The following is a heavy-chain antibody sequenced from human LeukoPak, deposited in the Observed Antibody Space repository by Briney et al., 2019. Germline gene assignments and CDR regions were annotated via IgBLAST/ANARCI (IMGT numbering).Heavy chain of an antibody. D-gene: IGHD3-22*01. J-gene: IGHJ4*02. CDR1: GGSISSGGYS. CDR3: ARGRVYYDSSGYYWDYFDY. CDR2: IYHSGST. V-gene: IGHV4-30-2*01. Sequence: SQTLSLTCAVSGGSISSGGYSWSWLRQPPGKGLEWIGYIYHSGSTYYNPSLKSRVTISVDRSKNQFSLKLSSVTAADTAVYYCARGRVYYDSSGYYWDYFDYWGQGTLVTVSS.